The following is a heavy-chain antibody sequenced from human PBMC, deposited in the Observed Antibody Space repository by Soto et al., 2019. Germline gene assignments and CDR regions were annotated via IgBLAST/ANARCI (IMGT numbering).Heavy chain of an antibody. D-gene: IGHD3-10*01. CDR1: GGSFSGYY. Sequence: QVQLQQWGAGLRKPSETLSLTCALHGGSFSGYYWSWIRQAPGKGLVWIGEITHSGGTKYNPSLKSRATISADSSKNWFSLRLTSLTAADTAVYYCARVLMLRGAIFPAGYSYHMDLWGKGTTVTVSS. J-gene: IGHJ6*03. CDR2: ITHSGGT. CDR3: ARVLMLRGAIFPAGYSYHMDL. V-gene: IGHV4-34*02.